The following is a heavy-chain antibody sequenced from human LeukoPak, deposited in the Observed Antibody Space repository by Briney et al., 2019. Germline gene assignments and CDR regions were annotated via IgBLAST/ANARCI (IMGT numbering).Heavy chain of an antibody. CDR2: VFNGGSI. CDR1: GGSINSHY. V-gene: IGHV4-59*11. Sequence: SETLSLTCTVSGGSINSHYWSWIRQPPGKGLEWIGYVFNGGSINYNPSLKSRVTMSVDTSRDQFSLRLTSVTAADTAIYYCATRPAGSTWYGVFDYWSQGTLVTVSS. J-gene: IGHJ4*02. D-gene: IGHD6-13*01. CDR3: ATRPAGSTWYGVFDY.